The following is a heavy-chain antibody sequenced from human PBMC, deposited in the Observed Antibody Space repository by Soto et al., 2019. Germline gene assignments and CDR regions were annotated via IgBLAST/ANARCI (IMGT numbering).Heavy chain of an antibody. CDR3: AKDLIKYGGSNYYYGMDV. CDR1: GFTFSSYG. D-gene: IGHD3-10*01. Sequence: QVQLVESGGGVVQPGRSLRLSCAASGFTFSSYGMHWVRQAPGKGLEWVAVISYDGSNKYYADSVKGRFTISRDNSKNTLYLQMNSLRAEDTAVYYCAKDLIKYGGSNYYYGMDVWGKGTTVTVSS. V-gene: IGHV3-30*18. CDR2: ISYDGSNK. J-gene: IGHJ6*04.